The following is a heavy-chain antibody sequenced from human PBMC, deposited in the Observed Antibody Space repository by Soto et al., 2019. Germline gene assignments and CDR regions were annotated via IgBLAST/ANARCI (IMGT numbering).Heavy chain of an antibody. V-gene: IGHV3-23*01. CDR2: ISGGGTGT. Sequence: PXGSLRVYCADSGFSFNNYTMNWVRLAPGKGLEWVSSISGGGTGTYSADAVRGRFTISSDKSRNTVYLQMSSLRAEDTAVYYCAKGHYYDNVGNWVANQAFDAWGQGSPVTVSS. CDR1: GFSFNNYT. D-gene: IGHD3-22*01. CDR3: AKGHYYDNVGNWVANQAFDA. J-gene: IGHJ4*02.